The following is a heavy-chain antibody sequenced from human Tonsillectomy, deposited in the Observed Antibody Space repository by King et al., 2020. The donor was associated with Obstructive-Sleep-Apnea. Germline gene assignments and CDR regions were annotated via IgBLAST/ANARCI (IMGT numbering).Heavy chain of an antibody. CDR1: GFTFSSHS. Sequence: VQLVESGGGLVKPGGSLRLSCAASGFTFSSHSMNWVRQAPGKGLEWVSSISSSSTYIYYADSLKGRFTISRDNARDSLYLQMNSLRAEDTAVYYCAGGFQLLVWEPLDYWGQGTLVTVSS. J-gene: IGHJ4*02. V-gene: IGHV3-21*01. CDR2: ISSSSTYI. D-gene: IGHD6-13*01. CDR3: AGGFQLLVWEPLDY.